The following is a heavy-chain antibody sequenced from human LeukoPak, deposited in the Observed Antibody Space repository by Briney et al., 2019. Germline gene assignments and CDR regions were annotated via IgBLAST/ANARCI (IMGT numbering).Heavy chain of an antibody. D-gene: IGHD2-2*01. V-gene: IGHV4-39*01. Sequence: PSETLSLTCTVSGGSISSSSYYWGWLRQPPGKGLEWIGSIYYSGSTYYNPSLKSRVTISVDTSKNQFSLKLSSVTAADTAVYYCARQDCSSTSCLFDYWGQGTLVTVSS. CDR1: GGSISSSSYY. J-gene: IGHJ4*02. CDR3: ARQDCSSTSCLFDY. CDR2: IYYSGST.